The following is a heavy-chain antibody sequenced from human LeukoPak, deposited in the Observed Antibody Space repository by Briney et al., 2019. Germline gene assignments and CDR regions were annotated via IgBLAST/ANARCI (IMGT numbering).Heavy chain of an antibody. CDR2: IYHSGST. Sequence: SQTLSLTCTASSGSISSGGYYWSWIRQPPGKGLEWIGYIYHSGSTYYNPSLKSRVTISVDRSKNQFSLKLSSVTAADTAVYYCARDPVTYCSSTSCYNVDAFDIWGQGTMVTVSS. CDR1: SGSISSGGYY. CDR3: ARDPVTYCSSTSCYNVDAFDI. D-gene: IGHD2-2*02. J-gene: IGHJ3*02. V-gene: IGHV4-30-2*01.